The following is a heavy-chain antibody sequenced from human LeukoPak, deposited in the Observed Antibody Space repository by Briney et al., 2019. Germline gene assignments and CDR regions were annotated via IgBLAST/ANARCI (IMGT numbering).Heavy chain of an antibody. CDR3: ARNPGRERTSFDI. D-gene: IGHD1-1*01. V-gene: IGHV1-69*06. Sequence: GASVKVSCKASGGTFSSYAISWVRQAPGQGLEWMGGIIPIFGTANYAQKFQGRVTITAQKSTSTAYMELSSLRSEDTAVYYCARNPGRERTSFDIWGQGTMVTVSS. CDR2: IIPIFGTA. CDR1: GGTFSSYA. J-gene: IGHJ3*02.